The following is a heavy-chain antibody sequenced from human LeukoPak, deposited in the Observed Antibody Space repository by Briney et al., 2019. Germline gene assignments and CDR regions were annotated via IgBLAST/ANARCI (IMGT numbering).Heavy chain of an antibody. J-gene: IGHJ6*03. CDR2: ISSNGGST. Sequence: GGSLRLSCAASGFTFSSYAMHWVRQAPGKGLEYVSAISSNGGSTYYANSVKGRFTISRDNSKNTLYLQMNSLRAEDTAVYYCARARMSEVDGYMDVWGKGTTVTVSS. CDR1: GFTFSSYA. CDR3: ARARMSEVDGYMDV. D-gene: IGHD2-15*01. V-gene: IGHV3-64*01.